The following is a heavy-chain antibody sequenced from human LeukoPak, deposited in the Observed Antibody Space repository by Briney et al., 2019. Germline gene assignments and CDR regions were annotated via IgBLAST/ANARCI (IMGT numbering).Heavy chain of an antibody. Sequence: SVKVSCKASGYTFPSYFMHWVRQAPGQGLEWMGIINPTGGSTTYAQKFQGRVTMTRDTSTSTVYMELSSLRSDDTAVYYCARTAARRFDYWGQGTLVTVSS. V-gene: IGHV1-46*01. CDR1: GYTFPSYF. CDR3: ARTAARRFDY. J-gene: IGHJ4*02. CDR2: INPTGGST. D-gene: IGHD6-6*01.